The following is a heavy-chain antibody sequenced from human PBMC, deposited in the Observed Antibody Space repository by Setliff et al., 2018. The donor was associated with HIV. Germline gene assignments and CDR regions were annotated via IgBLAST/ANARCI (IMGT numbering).Heavy chain of an antibody. J-gene: IGHJ4*02. CDR1: GYSISSRYY. CDR3: ASSPAWRSDYGLHTFDY. V-gene: IGHV4-38-2*02. Sequence: SETLSLTCTVSGYSISSRYYWGWIRQSPGKGLEWIGSIYHSGSTQYNPSLKSRVTISVDTPKNQFSLKLSSVTAADTAAYYCASSPAWRSDYGLHTFDYWGQGTLVTVSS. CDR2: IYHSGST. D-gene: IGHD4-17*01.